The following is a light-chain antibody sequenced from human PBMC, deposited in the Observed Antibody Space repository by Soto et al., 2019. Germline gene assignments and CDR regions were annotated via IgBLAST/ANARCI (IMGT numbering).Light chain of an antibody. CDR2: AAS. CDR3: QQSYTPPLFT. Sequence: DLQMTQYPSSLSASVGDRVTITCRASQTIGTSLNWYQRKPGKAPNLLIYAASNLQSGVPSRFSGSGSGTDFTLTISSLQPEDSATYYCQQSYTPPLFTFGPGTKVDI. V-gene: IGKV1-39*01. J-gene: IGKJ3*01. CDR1: QTIGTS.